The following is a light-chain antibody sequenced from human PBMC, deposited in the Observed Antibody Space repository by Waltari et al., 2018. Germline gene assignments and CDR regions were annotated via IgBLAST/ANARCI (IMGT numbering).Light chain of an antibody. Sequence: DIQMTQSPSSLSASVGDRVTITCQASQGISNQQKPGKVPKLLIYKASTLQSGVPSRFGGSGSGTDFTLTISSLQPEDFATYYCQHGYGTPFTFGPGTKLDIK. CDR2: KAS. CDR3: QHGYGTPFT. J-gene: IGKJ3*01. CDR1: QGIS. V-gene: IGKV1-39*01.